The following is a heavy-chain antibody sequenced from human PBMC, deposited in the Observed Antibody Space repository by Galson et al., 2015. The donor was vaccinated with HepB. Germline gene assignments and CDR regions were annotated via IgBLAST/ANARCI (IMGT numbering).Heavy chain of an antibody. Sequence: SETLSLTCTVSGGSISSSSYYWGWIRQPPGKGLEWIGEIHHSGNTNYNPSLNSRVSISVDKSKNQFSLNLGSVTAADTAVYYCASRDPKPYWGQGTLVSVSS. CDR1: GGSISSSSYY. J-gene: IGHJ4*02. CDR2: IHHSGNT. V-gene: IGHV4-39*07. D-gene: IGHD1-14*01. CDR3: ASRDPKPY.